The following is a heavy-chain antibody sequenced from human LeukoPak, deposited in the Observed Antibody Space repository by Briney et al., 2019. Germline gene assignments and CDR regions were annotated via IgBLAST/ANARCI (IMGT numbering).Heavy chain of an antibody. Sequence: ASVKVSCKASGYSFTSHYMHRVRQAPGQGLEWMGWINPNSGGTNYAQKFQGRVTMTRDTSISTAYMELSRLRSDDTAVYYCARKGARGYDLTRSANWFDPWGQGTLVTVSS. CDR2: INPNSGGT. CDR1: GYSFTSHY. CDR3: ARKGARGYDLTRSANWFDP. V-gene: IGHV1-2*02. D-gene: IGHD5-12*01. J-gene: IGHJ5*02.